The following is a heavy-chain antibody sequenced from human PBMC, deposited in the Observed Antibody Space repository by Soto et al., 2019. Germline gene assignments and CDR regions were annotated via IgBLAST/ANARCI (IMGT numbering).Heavy chain of an antibody. J-gene: IGHJ6*02. CDR2: ISRSSTGI. CDR1: GFTFSLYS. Sequence: EVQLVESGRGLVQPGGSLRLSCAASGFTFSLYSMSWVRQAPGKGLEWVSYISRSSTGIHYADSVKGRFTISRDDATNSMHLQMNSLRDGVTAVYYCARAVTWGLDVWGQGTTVSISS. CDR3: ARAVTWGLDV. D-gene: IGHD3-10*01. V-gene: IGHV3-48*02.